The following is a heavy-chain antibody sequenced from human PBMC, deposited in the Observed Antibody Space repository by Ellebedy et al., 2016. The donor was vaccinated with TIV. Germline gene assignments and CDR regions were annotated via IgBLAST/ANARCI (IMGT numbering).Heavy chain of an antibody. J-gene: IGHJ3*02. D-gene: IGHD3-10*01. CDR3: ARHRGVRNAFDI. CDR1: GGSVSSGGYS. V-gene: IGHV4-31*03. CDR2: IYYSGST. Sequence: SETLSLTCTVSGGSVSSGGYSWSWIRQHPGKGLEWIGYIYYSGSTYYNPSLKSRDTISRDTSKNQFSLKLTSVTAADTAVYYCARHRGVRNAFDIWGQGTMVTVSS.